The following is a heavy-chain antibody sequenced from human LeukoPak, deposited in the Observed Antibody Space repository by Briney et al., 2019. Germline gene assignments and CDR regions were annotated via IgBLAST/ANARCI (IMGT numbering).Heavy chain of an antibody. Sequence: GGSLRLSCAASGFTFNDYAMHWVRQAPGKGLEWVSSISWNSGSIDYADSVKGRFTISRDNAKNSLYLQMNSLRAEDTALDYCAKSQKSAEWRTLYWYFDLWGRGTLVTVSS. V-gene: IGHV3-9*01. D-gene: IGHD1-14*01. J-gene: IGHJ2*01. CDR3: AKSQKSAEWRTLYWYFDL. CDR1: GFTFNDYA. CDR2: ISWNSGSI.